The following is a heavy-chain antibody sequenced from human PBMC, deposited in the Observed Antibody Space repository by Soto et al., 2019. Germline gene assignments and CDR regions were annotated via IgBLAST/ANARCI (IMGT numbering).Heavy chain of an antibody. CDR1: GGSISSGGYS. V-gene: IGHV4-30-2*01. CDR2: IYHSGST. J-gene: IGHJ3*02. D-gene: IGHD6-13*01. Sequence: QLQLQESGSGLVKPSQTLSLTCAVSGGSISSGGYSWSWIRQPPGKGLEWIGYIYHSGSTYYNPSLKSRVXXSXDXXKNQFSLKLSSVTAADTAVYYCARKTKEYSIAFDIWGQGTMVTVSS. CDR3: ARKTKEYSIAFDI.